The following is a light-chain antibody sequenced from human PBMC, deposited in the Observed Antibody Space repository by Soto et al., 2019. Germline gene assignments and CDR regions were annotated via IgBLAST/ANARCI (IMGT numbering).Light chain of an antibody. CDR3: QQYGTSPYS. CDR2: GAS. J-gene: IGKJ2*03. Sequence: EIVLTQSPGTLPLSPGQIATLSCRASHSVSSNYLAWTQQQPGQAPRLLIHGASRWATGLPDRFSGSCSGTDFTLTVSGLELEDFAVYSCQQYGTSPYSFGQGTKLEIK. V-gene: IGKV3-20*01. CDR1: HSVSSNY.